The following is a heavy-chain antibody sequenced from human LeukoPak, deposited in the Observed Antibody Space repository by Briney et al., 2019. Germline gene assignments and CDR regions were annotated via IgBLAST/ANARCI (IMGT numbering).Heavy chain of an antibody. V-gene: IGHV1-2*06. CDR3: ASRRDSGSFGADY. CDR2: IDPNSGGT. D-gene: IGHD1-26*01. J-gene: IGHJ4*02. Sequence: ASVMVSCKASGRTFTGHYIHWVRQAPGQGLEWMGRIDPNSGGTNYAQKFQGRVTITRDTPISTAYMELSRLTSDDTAVYYCASRRDSGSFGADYWGQGTLVTVSS. CDR1: GRTFTGHY.